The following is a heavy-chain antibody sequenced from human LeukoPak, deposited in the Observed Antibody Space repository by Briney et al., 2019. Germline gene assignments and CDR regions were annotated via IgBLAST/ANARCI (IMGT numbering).Heavy chain of an antibody. V-gene: IGHV4-59*01. CDR2: IQKRGST. Sequence: SETLSLTCTVSGGSISSYYWSWIRQPPGKGLEWIGYIQKRGSTNYNPSLKSRVTISVDMSKNQFSLKLRSVTAADTAVYYCARDRPGIAVAGDAFDIWGRGTMVIVPS. CDR1: GGSISSYY. J-gene: IGHJ3*02. CDR3: ARDRPGIAVAGDAFDI. D-gene: IGHD6-19*01.